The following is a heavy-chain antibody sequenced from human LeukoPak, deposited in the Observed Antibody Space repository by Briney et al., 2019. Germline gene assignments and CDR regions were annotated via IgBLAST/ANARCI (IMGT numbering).Heavy chain of an antibody. D-gene: IGHD6-19*01. CDR1: GGSISSGGYY. CDR2: IYYSGST. J-gene: IGHJ6*02. V-gene: IGHV4-31*03. Sequence: SETLSLTCTVSGGSISSGGYYWSWIRQHPGKGLEWIGYIYYSGSTYYNPSLKSRVTISVDTSKNQFSLKLSSVTAADTAVYYCARIRYSSGLYYYYYYGMDVWGQGTTVTVSS. CDR3: ARIRYSSGLYYYYYYGMDV.